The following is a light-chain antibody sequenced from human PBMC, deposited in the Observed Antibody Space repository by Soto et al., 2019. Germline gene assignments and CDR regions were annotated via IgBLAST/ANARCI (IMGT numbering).Light chain of an antibody. J-gene: IGKJ4*01. CDR3: QQRRNWIT. CDR1: QSISRY. Sequence: EIVLTQSPATLSLSPGERATLSCRASQSISRYLGWYQQKPGQPPRLLIYDAFTRATGIPARFSGSGSGTEFTLTISSLEPEDFAVYYCQQRRNWITFGGGTKVDIX. V-gene: IGKV3-11*01. CDR2: DAF.